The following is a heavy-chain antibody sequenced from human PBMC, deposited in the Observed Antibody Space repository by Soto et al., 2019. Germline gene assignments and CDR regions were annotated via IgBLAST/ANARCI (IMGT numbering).Heavy chain of an antibody. V-gene: IGHV3-30-3*01. CDR3: AREIERLLGC. J-gene: IGHJ4*02. CDR1: GFTFSSYA. Sequence: QVQLVESGGGVVQPGRSLRLSCAASGFTFSSYAMHWVRQAPGKGLEGVAVISYDGSNKYYADSVKGRFTISRDNSKNTLYLQMNSLRAEDTAVYYCAREIERLLGCWGQGTLVTVSS. CDR2: ISYDGSNK. D-gene: IGHD3-3*01.